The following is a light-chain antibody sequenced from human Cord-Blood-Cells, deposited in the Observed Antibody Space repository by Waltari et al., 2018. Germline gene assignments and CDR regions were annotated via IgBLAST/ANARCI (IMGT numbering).Light chain of an antibody. Sequence: EIVLTQSPGTLSSSPGERATTYCRASQSVRSCYLAWYQQKPGQAPRLHIYGASSRATGIPDRFSGSGSGTDFTLTISRLEPEDFAVYYCQQYGSSPTFGQGTKLEIK. CDR2: GAS. J-gene: IGKJ2*01. CDR3: QQYGSSPT. V-gene: IGKV3-20*01. CDR1: QSVRSCY.